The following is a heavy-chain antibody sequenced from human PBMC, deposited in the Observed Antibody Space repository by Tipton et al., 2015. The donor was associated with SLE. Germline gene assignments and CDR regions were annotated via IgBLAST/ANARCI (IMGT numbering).Heavy chain of an antibody. Sequence: TLSLTCNVSGGSINSYYWSWIRQSPGKGLEWIGYIYYNGYTNDNPSLRSRDTISVDTSKNQFSLKLSSVTAADTAVYYCARDGGIYGTDYWGQGTLVTVSS. CDR2: IYYNGYT. CDR3: ARDGGIYGTDY. J-gene: IGHJ4*02. CDR1: GGSINSYY. V-gene: IGHV4-59*01. D-gene: IGHD3-16*01.